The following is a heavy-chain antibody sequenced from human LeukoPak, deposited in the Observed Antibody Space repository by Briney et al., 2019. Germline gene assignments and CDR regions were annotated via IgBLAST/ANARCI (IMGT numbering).Heavy chain of an antibody. CDR3: ARGGGYCGGDCYGIDY. V-gene: IGHV3-21*01. CDR1: GFTFSSNG. CDR2: ISSSSSYI. Sequence: GGSLRLSCAASGFTFSSNGMNWVRQAPGKGLEWVSSISSSSSYIYYADSVKGRFTISRDNAKNSLYLQMNSLRAEDTAVYYCARGGGYCGGDCYGIDYWGQGTLVTVSS. J-gene: IGHJ4*02. D-gene: IGHD2-21*01.